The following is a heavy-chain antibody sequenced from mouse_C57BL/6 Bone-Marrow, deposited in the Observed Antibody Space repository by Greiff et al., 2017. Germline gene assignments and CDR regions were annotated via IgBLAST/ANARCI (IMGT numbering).Heavy chain of an antibody. CDR3: ARPYGSSLAWFAY. V-gene: IGHV5-6*01. J-gene: IGHJ3*01. CDR1: GFTFSSYG. D-gene: IGHD1-1*01. Sequence: EVQLQQSGGDLVKPGGSLKLSCAASGFTFSSYGMSWVRQTPDKRLEWVATISSGGSYTCYPDSVKGRFTISRDNAKNTLYLQMSSLKSEDTAMYYCARPYGSSLAWFAYWGQGTLVTVSA. CDR2: ISSGGSYT.